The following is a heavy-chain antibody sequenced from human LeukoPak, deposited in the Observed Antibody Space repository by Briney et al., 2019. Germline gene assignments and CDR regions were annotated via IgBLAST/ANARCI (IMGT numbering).Heavy chain of an antibody. CDR3: ARAAFVPIAVAGSDYYYGMDV. Sequence: GGSLRLSCAASGFTFNSDEMNWVRQAPGKGLEWVSYISSSGSTIYYADSVKGRFTISRDNAKNSLYLQMNSLRAEDTAVYYCARAAFVPIAVAGSDYYYGMDVWGQGTTVTVSS. CDR1: GFTFNSDE. J-gene: IGHJ6*02. V-gene: IGHV3-48*03. CDR2: ISSSGSTI. D-gene: IGHD6-19*01.